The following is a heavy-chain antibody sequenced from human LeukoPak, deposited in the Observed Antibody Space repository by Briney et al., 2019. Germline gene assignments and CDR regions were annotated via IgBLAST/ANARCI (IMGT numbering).Heavy chain of an antibody. Sequence: GGSLRLSRAASGFTFSSYAMSWVRQAPGKGLEWVSAISGSGGSTYYADSVKGRFTISRDSSKNTLYLQMNSLRAEDTAVYYCAKDISIGGARWFDPWGQGTLVTVSS. CDR1: GFTFSSYA. D-gene: IGHD1-26*01. CDR3: AKDISIGGARWFDP. CDR2: ISGSGGST. V-gene: IGHV3-23*01. J-gene: IGHJ5*02.